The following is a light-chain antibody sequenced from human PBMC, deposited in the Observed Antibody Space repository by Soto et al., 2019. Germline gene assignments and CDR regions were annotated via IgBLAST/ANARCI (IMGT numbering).Light chain of an antibody. CDR2: RAS. J-gene: IGKJ1*01. V-gene: IGKV1-5*03. Sequence: DIQMTQSPSTLSAFVGDSVAITCRASQTISNFLAWYQQKPGKAPKLLFYRASNLEGGVPSRFSGGGSGTEFTLTINSLPPDDSATYYCQQYKSYPWTFGQGTKVEIK. CDR3: QQYKSYPWT. CDR1: QTISNF.